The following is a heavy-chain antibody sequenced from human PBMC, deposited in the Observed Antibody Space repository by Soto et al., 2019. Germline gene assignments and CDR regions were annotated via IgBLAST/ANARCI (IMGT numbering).Heavy chain of an antibody. CDR3: ARAAGRSKLLPYFFDP. CDR2: INPATGDT. Sequence: QIHLVQSGAEVRKPGASVRISCQASGYAFTTSAIHWVRQAPGQSLEWMGWINPATGDTNYSQNVRGRVTFALDTSATTAYMDLTSLASHDTAVYFCARAAGRSKLLPYFFDPWGQGTLVTVSS. D-gene: IGHD6-13*01. CDR1: GYAFTTSA. V-gene: IGHV1-3*01. J-gene: IGHJ5*02.